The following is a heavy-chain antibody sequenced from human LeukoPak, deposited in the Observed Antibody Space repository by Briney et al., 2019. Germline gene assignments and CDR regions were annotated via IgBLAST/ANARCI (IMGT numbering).Heavy chain of an antibody. CDR2: IKKDGSEK. Sequence: GGSLRLSWAASGFTFSSYWMSWVRQAPGKGLEWVANIKKDGSEKYYVDSVKGRFTISRDNAKKSLYLQVNSLRAEDTAVYYCARDRMVSSGYYLPDAFDYWGQGTLVTVSS. CDR3: ARDRMVSSGYYLPDAFDY. CDR1: GFTFSSYW. D-gene: IGHD3-22*01. V-gene: IGHV3-7*01. J-gene: IGHJ4*02.